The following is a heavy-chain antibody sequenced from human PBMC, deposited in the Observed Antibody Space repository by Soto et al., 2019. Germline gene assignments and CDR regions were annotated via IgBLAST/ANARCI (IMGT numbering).Heavy chain of an antibody. D-gene: IGHD6-19*01. V-gene: IGHV4-59*01. CDR2: IYYSGST. J-gene: IGHJ5*02. Sequence: PSETLSLTCTVSGGSISSYYWSWIRQPPGKGLEWIGYIYYSGSTNYNPSLKSRVTISVDTSTSTAYMELRSLRSDDTAVYYCARVKASGWLNWFDPWGQGTLVTVSS. CDR3: ARVKASGWLNWFDP. CDR1: GGSISSYY.